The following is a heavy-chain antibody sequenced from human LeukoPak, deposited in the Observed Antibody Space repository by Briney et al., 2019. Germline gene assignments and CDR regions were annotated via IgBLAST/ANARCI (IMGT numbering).Heavy chain of an antibody. V-gene: IGHV4-59*01. CDR2: IYYSGST. J-gene: IGHJ4*02. CDR3: ARVGSGSYYDYFDY. Sequence: SETLSLTCTVSGGSISSYYWSWIRQPPGKGLEWIGYIYYSGSTNYNPSLKSRVTISVDTSKNQFSLKLSSVTAADTAVYYCARVGSGSYYDYFDYWGQGTLVTVSS. CDR1: GGSISSYY. D-gene: IGHD1-26*01.